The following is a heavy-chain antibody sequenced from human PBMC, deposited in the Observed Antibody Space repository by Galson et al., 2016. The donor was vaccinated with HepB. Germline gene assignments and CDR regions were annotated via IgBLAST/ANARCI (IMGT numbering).Heavy chain of an antibody. CDR3: AREMGVAAPAVFDY. CDR1: GFTFSSYC. CDR2: IWSDGSTQ. Sequence: SLRLSCAASGFTFSSYCLHCVRQAPGTALEWVALIWSDGSTQYYADSVKGRFTISSDSSKNTLSLQMNSLRAEDTAVYYCAREMGVAAPAVFDYWGQGTLVTVSS. J-gene: IGHJ4*02. V-gene: IGHV3-33*01. D-gene: IGHD6-13*01.